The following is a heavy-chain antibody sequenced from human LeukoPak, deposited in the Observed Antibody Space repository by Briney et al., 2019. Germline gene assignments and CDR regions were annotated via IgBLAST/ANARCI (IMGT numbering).Heavy chain of an antibody. CDR2: IYYSGST. Sequence: SETLSLTCTVSGGSISSYFWNWIRQPPGKGLEWIGYIYYSGSTYYNPSLKSRVTISVDTSKNQFSLKLSSVTAADTAVYYCARRPLSDAFDIWGQGTMVTVSS. CDR1: GGSISSYF. J-gene: IGHJ3*02. V-gene: IGHV4-59*08. CDR3: ARRPLSDAFDI.